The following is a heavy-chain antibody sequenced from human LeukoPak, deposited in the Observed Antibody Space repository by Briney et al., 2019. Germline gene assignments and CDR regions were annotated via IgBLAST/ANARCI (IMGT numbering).Heavy chain of an antibody. Sequence: GGSLRLSCAASGFTFSSYGMHWVRQAPGKGLEWVAVISYDGSNKYYADSVKGRFTISRDNSKNTLYLQMNSLRAEDTAVYYCAEGRGESSPFDYWGQGTLVTVSS. J-gene: IGHJ4*02. D-gene: IGHD3-10*01. V-gene: IGHV3-30*18. CDR2: ISYDGSNK. CDR3: AEGRGESSPFDY. CDR1: GFTFSSYG.